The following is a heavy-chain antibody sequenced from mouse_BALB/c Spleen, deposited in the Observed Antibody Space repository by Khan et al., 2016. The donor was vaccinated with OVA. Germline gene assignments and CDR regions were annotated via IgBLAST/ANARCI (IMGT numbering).Heavy chain of an antibody. J-gene: IGHJ4*01. V-gene: IGHV9-3-1*01. CDR1: GYTFTNYG. Sequence: QVQLKQSGPELKKPGETVKISCKASGYTFTNYGMNWVKQAPGKGLKWMGWIHTYTGEPTYADDFKGRFAFSLETSASTAYLQINNLKNVDTATYFCARPPFFSYVMGYWGQGTSVTVSS. CDR2: IHTYTGEP. CDR3: ARPPFFSYVMGY.